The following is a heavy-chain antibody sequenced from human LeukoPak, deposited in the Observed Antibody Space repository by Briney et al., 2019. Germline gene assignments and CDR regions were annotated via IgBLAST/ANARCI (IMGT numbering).Heavy chain of an antibody. CDR2: IFSSSTYI. CDR1: GFAFNTYS. J-gene: IGHJ4*02. V-gene: IGHV3-21*03. D-gene: IGHD2/OR15-2a*01. Sequence: GGSLRLSCAASGFAFNTYSMNWVRQAPGEGLEWVSFIFSSSTYIYYTDSVKGRFTISRDNARNSLYLQMDNLRAEDTGVYYCARDFYDGFALDYWGQGTLVTVSS. CDR3: ARDFYDGFALDY.